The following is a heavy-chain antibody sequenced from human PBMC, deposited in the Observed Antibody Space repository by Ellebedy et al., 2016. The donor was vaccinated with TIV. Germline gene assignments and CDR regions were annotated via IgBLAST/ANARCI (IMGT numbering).Heavy chain of an antibody. CDR1: GFTFSSFA. J-gene: IGHJ4*02. CDR2: ITGNYAGT. Sequence: PGGSLRLSCAASGFTFSSFAMSWVRQAPGKGLEWVSTITGNYAGTYYADSVKGRFTVSRDNSKNTLYLQMSSLRPEDTAVYYCVKAWGDWGQGTLVTVSS. D-gene: IGHD3-16*01. V-gene: IGHV3-23*01. CDR3: VKAWGD.